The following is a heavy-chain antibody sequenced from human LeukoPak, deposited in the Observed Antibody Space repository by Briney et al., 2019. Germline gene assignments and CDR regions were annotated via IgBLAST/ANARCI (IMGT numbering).Heavy chain of an antibody. D-gene: IGHD3-10*01. Sequence: PSETLSLTCTVSGGSISSGGYYWSWIRQHPGKGLEWIGYIYYSGSTYYNPSLKSRVTISVDTSKNQFSLKLSSVTAADTAVYYCARDIAGYGSGSYHQNWFDPWGQGTLVTASS. V-gene: IGHV4-31*03. CDR2: IYYSGST. CDR3: ARDIAGYGSGSYHQNWFDP. J-gene: IGHJ5*02. CDR1: GGSISSGGYY.